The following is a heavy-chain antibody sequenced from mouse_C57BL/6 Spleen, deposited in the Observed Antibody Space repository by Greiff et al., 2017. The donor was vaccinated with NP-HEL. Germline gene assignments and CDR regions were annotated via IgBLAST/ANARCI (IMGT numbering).Heavy chain of an antibody. J-gene: IGHJ1*03. V-gene: IGHV5-6*01. CDR3: ARHVTTVVATRWYFDV. Sequence: EVHLVESGGDLVKPGGSLKLSCAASGFTFSSYGMSWVRQTPDKRLEWVATISSGGSYTYYPDSVKGRFIFSRDNAKNTLYLQMSSLKSEDTAMYYCARHVTTVVATRWYFDVWGTGTTVTVSS. D-gene: IGHD1-1*01. CDR1: GFTFSSYG. CDR2: ISSGGSYT.